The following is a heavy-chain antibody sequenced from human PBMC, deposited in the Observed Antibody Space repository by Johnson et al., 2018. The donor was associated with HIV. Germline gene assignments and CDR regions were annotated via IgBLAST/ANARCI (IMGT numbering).Heavy chain of an antibody. Sequence: QEQLVESGGGVVQPGGSLRLSCAASGFTFSDYGMHWVRQAPGKGLEWVSFIQYDESNKYYADSVKGRFTMSRDISKNTLHLQMNSLRVEDTALYYCAKPRFYDSIGDAFDIWGQGTMVTVSS. D-gene: IGHD3-22*01. J-gene: IGHJ3*02. CDR2: IQYDESNK. CDR3: AKPRFYDSIGDAFDI. CDR1: GFTFSDYG. V-gene: IGHV3-30*02.